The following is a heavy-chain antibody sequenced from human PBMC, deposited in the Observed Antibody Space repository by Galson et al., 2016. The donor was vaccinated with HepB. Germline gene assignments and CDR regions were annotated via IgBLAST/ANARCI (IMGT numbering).Heavy chain of an antibody. CDR1: GFTFSSYA. V-gene: IGHV3-30*04. Sequence: SLRLSCAASGFTFSSYAMHWVRQAPGKGLEWVAVISYDGSHKYYADSVKGRFTISRDNSKNTLSLQVNSLRAEDTAVYYCAREQRPVVVSQGGFDYWGQGTLVTV. CDR3: AREQRPVVVSQGGFDY. J-gene: IGHJ4*02. CDR2: ISYDGSHK. D-gene: IGHD3-22*01.